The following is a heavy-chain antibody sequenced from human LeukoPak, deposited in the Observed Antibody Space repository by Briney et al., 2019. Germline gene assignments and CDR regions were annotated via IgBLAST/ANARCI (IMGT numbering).Heavy chain of an antibody. CDR3: AGHYGRYYFDY. D-gene: IGHD3-10*02. CDR1: VLLFSSYS. J-gene: IGHJ4*02. CDR2: ISGSSDST. V-gene: IGHV3-23*01. Sequence: GGSLRLLCAVSVLLFSSYSKKCARQAPGRGLEWVSAISGSSDSTYYADSVKGRFTISRDNSKNTLYLQMNSLRAEDTAVYYCAGHYGRYYFDYWGQGTLVTVSS.